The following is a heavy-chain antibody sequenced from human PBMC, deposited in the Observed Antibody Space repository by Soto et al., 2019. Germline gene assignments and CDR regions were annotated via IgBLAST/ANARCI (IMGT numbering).Heavy chain of an antibody. D-gene: IGHD6-19*01. CDR2: VSGSGGST. Sequence: EVQLLESGGGLVQPGGSLRLSCAASGFTFSSYARSWVRQAPWKGLEWVSAVSGSGGSTYNADSVKGRFSISRDNSKNTLYLQMKSLRAEDTAVYYCARRSSGWYFDYWGQGTRVTVSS. V-gene: IGHV3-23*01. CDR1: GFTFSSYA. J-gene: IGHJ4*02. CDR3: ARRSSGWYFDY.